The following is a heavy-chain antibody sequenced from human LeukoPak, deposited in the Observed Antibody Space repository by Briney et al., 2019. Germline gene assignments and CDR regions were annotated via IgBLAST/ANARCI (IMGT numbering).Heavy chain of an antibody. CDR1: GYSFTSYW. CDR3: ARPSYYYDSSGVFYYFDY. CDR2: IYPGDSDT. Sequence: GEALKISCKGSGYSFTSYWIGWVRQMPGKGLEWMGIIYPGDSDTRYSPSFQGQVTISADKSISTAYLQWSSLKASDTAMYYCARPSYYYDSSGVFYYFDYWGQGTLVTVSS. D-gene: IGHD3-22*01. V-gene: IGHV5-51*01. J-gene: IGHJ4*02.